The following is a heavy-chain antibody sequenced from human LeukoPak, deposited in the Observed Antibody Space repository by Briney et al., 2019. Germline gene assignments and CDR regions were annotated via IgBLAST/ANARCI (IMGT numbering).Heavy chain of an antibody. CDR3: AKEAGSGGVADTWPIDY. V-gene: IGHV3-23*01. CDR1: GSTFSSYA. Sequence: GGSLSLSCAAPGSTFSSYAMSWVRKAPGKGLGWVSAFIGSGGRTYYADSVKGRFTISRDNSKNTLYLQMNSLRAEDTAVYYCAKEAGSGGVADTWPIDYWGQGTLVTVSS. J-gene: IGHJ4*02. D-gene: IGHD3-16*01. CDR2: FIGSGGRT.